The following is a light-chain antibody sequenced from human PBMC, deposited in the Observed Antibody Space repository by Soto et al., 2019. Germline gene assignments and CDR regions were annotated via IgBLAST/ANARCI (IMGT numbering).Light chain of an antibody. CDR3: QQYNGDSRG. CDR2: NAA. J-gene: IGKJ1*01. Sequence: DIQMTQSPSTLSASVGDRVTITCRASQNINIWLAWYQQKPGKAPKLLIYNAAYLESGVPSRFSGSGSGTEFTLTISSLQTDDFAIYYCQQYNGDSRGFGQGTKVDIK. CDR1: QNINIW. V-gene: IGKV1-5*01.